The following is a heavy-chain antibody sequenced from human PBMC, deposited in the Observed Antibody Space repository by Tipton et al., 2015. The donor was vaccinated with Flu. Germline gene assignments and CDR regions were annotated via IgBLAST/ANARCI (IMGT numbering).Heavy chain of an antibody. J-gene: IGHJ3*02. Sequence: QLVQSGAEVKKPGSSVKVSCKASGGTFSSYAISWVRQAPGQGLEWMGGIIPIFGTANYAQKFQGRVTITADESTSTAYMELSSLRSEDTAVYYCAGDAVEMATIWAEGAFDIWGQGTMVTVSS. V-gene: IGHV1-69*01. CDR3: AGDAVEMATIWAEGAFDI. D-gene: IGHD5-24*01. CDR2: IIPIFGTA. CDR1: GGTFSSYA.